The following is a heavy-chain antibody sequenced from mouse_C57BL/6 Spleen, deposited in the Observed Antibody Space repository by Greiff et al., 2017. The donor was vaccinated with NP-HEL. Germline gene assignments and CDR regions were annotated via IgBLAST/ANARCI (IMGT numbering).Heavy chain of an antibody. CDR2: IDPSDSYT. CDR1: GYTFTSYW. J-gene: IGHJ2*01. Sequence: QFQLQQPGAELVMPGASVKLSCKASGYTFTSYWMHWVKQRPGQGLEWIGEIDPSDSYTNYNQKFKGKSTLTVDKSSSTAYMQLSSLTSEDSAVYYCARETGTESFDYWGQGTTLTVSS. D-gene: IGHD4-1*01. CDR3: ARETGTESFDY. V-gene: IGHV1-69*01.